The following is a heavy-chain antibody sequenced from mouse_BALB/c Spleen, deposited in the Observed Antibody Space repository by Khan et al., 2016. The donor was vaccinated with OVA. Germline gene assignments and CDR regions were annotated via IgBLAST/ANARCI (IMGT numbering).Heavy chain of an antibody. J-gene: IGHJ3*01. CDR2: ISSAATYT. D-gene: IGHD2-1*01. V-gene: IGHV5-9-1*01. CDR3: TNGNYGWFAY. Sequence: EVELVESGGGLVEPGGSLKLSCAASGFTFSSFVMSWVRQTPEKRLEWVATISSAATYTYYPDSIKGRFTISRDNANNTLYLHMNSLRSDDTAIYYCTNGNYGWFAYWGLGTLVTVST. CDR1: GFTFSSFV.